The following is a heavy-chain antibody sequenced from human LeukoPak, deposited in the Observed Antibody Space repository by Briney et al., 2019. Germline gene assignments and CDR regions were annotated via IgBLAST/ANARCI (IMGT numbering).Heavy chain of an antibody. D-gene: IGHD3-10*01. CDR1: GFTFSSYA. CDR3: VKSGSYSSPYYFDY. CDR2: ISYDGSNK. V-gene: IGHV3-30*14. Sequence: GVSLRLSCAASGFTFSSYAMHWVRQAPGKGLEWVAVISYDGSNKYYADSVKGRFTISRDNSKNTLYLQMNRLRAEDMALYYCVKSGSYSSPYYFDYWGQGTLVTVSS. J-gene: IGHJ4*02.